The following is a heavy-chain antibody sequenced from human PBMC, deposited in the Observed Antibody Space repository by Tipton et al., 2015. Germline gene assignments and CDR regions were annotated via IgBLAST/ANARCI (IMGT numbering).Heavy chain of an antibody. Sequence: TLSLTCAVSGGSISSTNWWTWVRQPPGKGLEWIGEISQSGNTNYNPSLKSRVTMSRDTSKNQFSLKLTSVTAADTAVYYCACQDYDSLTRDYQTVDYWGQGTLVTVSS. CDR1: GGSISSTNW. CDR2: ISQSGNT. J-gene: IGHJ4*02. D-gene: IGHD3-9*01. V-gene: IGHV4-4*02. CDR3: ACQDYDSLTRDYQTVDY.